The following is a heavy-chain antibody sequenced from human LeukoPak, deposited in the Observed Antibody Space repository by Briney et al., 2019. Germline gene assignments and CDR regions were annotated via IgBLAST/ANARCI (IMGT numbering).Heavy chain of an antibody. Sequence: PSETLSLTCTVSGGSISSSSYYWSWIRQPPGKGLEWIGEINHSGSTNYNPSLKSRVTISVDTSKNQFSLKLSSVTAADTAVYYCARLLRVGYCSTTSCNWFDPWGQGTLVTVSS. CDR3: ARLLRVGYCSTTSCNWFDP. J-gene: IGHJ5*02. D-gene: IGHD2-2*03. V-gene: IGHV4-39*07. CDR1: GGSISSSSYY. CDR2: INHSGST.